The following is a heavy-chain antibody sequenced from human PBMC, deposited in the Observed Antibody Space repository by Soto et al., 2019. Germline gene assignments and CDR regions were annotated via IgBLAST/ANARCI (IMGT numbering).Heavy chain of an antibody. Sequence: GGSLRLSCAASGFTFSTYAMHWVRQAPGKGLDWVAVISYDGSNKYYADSVKGRFTISRDNSKNTLYLQMNSLRAEDTTVYYCARGGPYYYDSSDWGAFHIWGQGAMVTVSS. CDR1: GFTFSTYA. D-gene: IGHD3-22*01. CDR2: ISYDGSNK. V-gene: IGHV3-30-3*01. CDR3: ARGGPYYYDSSDWGAFHI. J-gene: IGHJ3*02.